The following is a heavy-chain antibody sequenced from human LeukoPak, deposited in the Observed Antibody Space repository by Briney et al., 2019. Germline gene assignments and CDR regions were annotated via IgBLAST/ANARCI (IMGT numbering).Heavy chain of an antibody. CDR2: ISSGPTTI. D-gene: IGHD3/OR15-3a*01. V-gene: IGHV3-48*02. J-gene: IGHJ4*02. CDR1: GFTFSTYA. CDR3: VRGKDWAFDY. Sequence: GGSLRLSCAASGFTFSTYAVSWVRQAPGKGLEWISLISSGPTTIFYADSVKGRFTISRDNVKNSFYLQMSSLRDEDTAVYYCVRGKDWAFDYWGQGTLVTVSS.